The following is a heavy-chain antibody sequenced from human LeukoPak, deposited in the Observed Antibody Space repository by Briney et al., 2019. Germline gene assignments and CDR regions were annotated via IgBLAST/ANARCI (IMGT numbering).Heavy chain of an antibody. CDR3: AGQSYYGNAWY. D-gene: IGHD3-10*01. J-gene: IGHJ4*02. Sequence: SETLSLTCTVSGDSVSDGNYYWTWIRQPPGKGLEWIGYISNTGRTNYNPSLRSRVTMSVDTSKNQYSLKRTSVTAADTAFYYCAGQSYYGNAWYWGQGTLVTVSS. CDR1: GDSVSDGNYY. CDR2: ISNTGRT. V-gene: IGHV4-61*01.